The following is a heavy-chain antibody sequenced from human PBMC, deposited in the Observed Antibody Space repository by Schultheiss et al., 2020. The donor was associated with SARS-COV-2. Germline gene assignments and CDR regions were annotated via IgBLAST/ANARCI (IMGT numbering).Heavy chain of an antibody. V-gene: IGHV4-34*01. D-gene: IGHD6-19*01. CDR1: GGSFSGYY. J-gene: IGHJ6*02. CDR2: INHSGST. CDR3: ARGRRVAVAGTGPPG. Sequence: SQTLSLTCAVYGGSFSGYYWSWIRQPPGKGLEWIGEINHSGSTNYNPSLKSRVTISVDTSKNQFSLKLSSVTAADTAVYYCARGRRVAVAGTGPPGWGQGTTVTVSS.